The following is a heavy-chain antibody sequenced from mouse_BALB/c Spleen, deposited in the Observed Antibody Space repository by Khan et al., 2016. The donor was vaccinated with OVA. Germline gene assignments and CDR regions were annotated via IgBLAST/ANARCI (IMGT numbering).Heavy chain of an antibody. CDR1: GFTFSSFG. Sequence: EVELVESGGGLVQPGGSRKLSCAASGFTFSSFGMHWVRQSPEKGLEWVAFISSGSSTIYYAATVKGRFTISRDNPKNTLFLQMTSLRSEDTAMYYCARDYYVNFDYWGQGTTLTVSS. V-gene: IGHV5-17*02. J-gene: IGHJ2*01. D-gene: IGHD1-1*01. CDR2: ISSGSSTI. CDR3: ARDYYVNFDY.